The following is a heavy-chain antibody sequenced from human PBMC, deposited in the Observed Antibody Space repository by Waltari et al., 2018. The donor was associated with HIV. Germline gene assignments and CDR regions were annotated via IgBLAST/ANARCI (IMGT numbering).Heavy chain of an antibody. CDR1: GYTFSDYY. D-gene: IGHD3-22*01. V-gene: IGHV1-2*02. CDR3: ARVFRGTVNYFDSRLGH. CDR2: INPNRGGT. Sequence: QVQLVQSGAEVKKPGASVKVSCKASGYTFSDYYMHWVRQAPGQGLEWMGWINPNRGGTRYAEKFQGRVTMTRDTSSSTAYMELSRLRFDDTAVYYCARVFRGTVNYFDSRLGHWGQGTLVTVSS. J-gene: IGHJ5*02.